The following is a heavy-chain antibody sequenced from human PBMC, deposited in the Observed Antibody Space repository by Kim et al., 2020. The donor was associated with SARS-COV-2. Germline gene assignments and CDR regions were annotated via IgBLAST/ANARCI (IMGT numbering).Heavy chain of an antibody. J-gene: IGHJ4*02. Sequence: GGSLRLSCAASGFSFSSYAMTWVRQAPGKGLEWVSTISGSGGSTYYADSVKGRFTISRANSKNTLYLQMNSLRAGDTAVYYCARCVFWGSGGADYWGQGT. CDR2: ISGSGGST. CDR3: ARCVFWGSGGADY. V-gene: IGHV3-23*01. D-gene: IGHD3-10*01. CDR1: GFSFSSYA.